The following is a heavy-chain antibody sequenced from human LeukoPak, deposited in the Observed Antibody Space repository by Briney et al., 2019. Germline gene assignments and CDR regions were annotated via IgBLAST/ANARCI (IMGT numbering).Heavy chain of an antibody. D-gene: IGHD5-18*01. CDR2: IIPIFGTA. V-gene: IGHV1-69*05. CDR3: AVWLMDTAMVKDFDY. J-gene: IGHJ4*02. Sequence: ASVKVSCKASGGTFGSYAISWVRQAPGQGLEWMGRIIPIFGTANYAQKFQGRVTITTDESTSTAYMELSSLRSEDTAVYYCAVWLMDTAMVKDFDYWGQGTLVTVSS. CDR1: GGTFGSYA.